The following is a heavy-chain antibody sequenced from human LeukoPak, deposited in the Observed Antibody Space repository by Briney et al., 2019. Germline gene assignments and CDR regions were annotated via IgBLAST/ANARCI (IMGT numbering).Heavy chain of an antibody. CDR2: INHSGST. D-gene: IGHD6-13*01. CDR1: GGSFSDYY. CDR3: ARVVAAAGTANYYYYGMDV. Sequence: SETLSLTCAVYGGSFSDYYWTWIRQPPGKGLEWIGEINHSGSTNYNPSLKSRVTISVDTSKKQFFLRLSSVTAADTAVYYCARVVAAAGTANYYYYGMDVWGQGTTVTVSS. J-gene: IGHJ6*02. V-gene: IGHV4-34*01.